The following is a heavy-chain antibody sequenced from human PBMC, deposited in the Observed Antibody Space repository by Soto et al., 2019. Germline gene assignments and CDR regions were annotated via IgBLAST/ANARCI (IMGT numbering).Heavy chain of an antibody. Sequence: SETLSLTCAVYGGSFSGYYWSWIRQPPGKGLEWIGEINHSGSTDYNPSLKSRVTISVDTSKNQFSLKLSSVTAADTAVYYCARGRYSSSWFPFDYWGQGTLVTVSS. CDR2: INHSGST. CDR1: GGSFSGYY. V-gene: IGHV4-34*01. D-gene: IGHD6-13*01. J-gene: IGHJ4*02. CDR3: ARGRYSSSWFPFDY.